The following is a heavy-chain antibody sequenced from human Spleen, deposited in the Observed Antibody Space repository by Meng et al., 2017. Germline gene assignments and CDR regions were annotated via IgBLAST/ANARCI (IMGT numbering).Heavy chain of an antibody. CDR3: VKHSSDWSLDS. D-gene: IGHD6-19*01. V-gene: IGHV1-18*01. CDR1: GYTYTDYQ. CDR2: IHPSGHP. J-gene: IGHJ4*02. Sequence: QAQLVQSGAEVQKPGAAVKVSCKASGYTYTDYQTDWVRQAPGQGLEWMGWIHPSGHPTYAQKFQGRVTMTIDTSTTTASMELRSLRSDDSALYYCVKHSSDWSLDSWGQGTLVTVSS.